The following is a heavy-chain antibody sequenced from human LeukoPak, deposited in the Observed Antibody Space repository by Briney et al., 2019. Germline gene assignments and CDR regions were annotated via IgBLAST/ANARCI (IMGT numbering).Heavy chain of an antibody. J-gene: IGHJ6*03. D-gene: IGHD3-9*01. CDR1: GFTFSSYG. V-gene: IGHV3-30*18. Sequence: GGSLRLSCAASGFTFSSYGMHWVRQAPGKGLEWVAVISYDGSNKYYADSVKGRFTISRDNSKNTLYLQMNSLRAEDTAVYYCAKVGSEYYDILTGYHATDYYYYYMDVWGKGTTVTVSS. CDR2: ISYDGSNK. CDR3: AKVGSEYYDILTGYHATDYYYYYMDV.